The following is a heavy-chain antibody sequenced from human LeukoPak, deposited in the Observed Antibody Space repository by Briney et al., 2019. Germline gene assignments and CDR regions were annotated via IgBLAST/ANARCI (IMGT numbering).Heavy chain of an antibody. CDR2: INPKSGGT. CDR3: ARDTYYYGSGSPISITTCDY. J-gene: IGHJ4*02. Sequence: GASVKVSCKASGYTFTGYYMHWVRQAPGQGLEWVGWINPKSGGTNYAQKFQGRVTMTRDTSISTAYMELSRLSSDDTAVYYCARDTYYYGSGSPISITTCDYWGQGTLVTVSS. D-gene: IGHD3-10*01. CDR1: GYTFTGYY. V-gene: IGHV1-2*02.